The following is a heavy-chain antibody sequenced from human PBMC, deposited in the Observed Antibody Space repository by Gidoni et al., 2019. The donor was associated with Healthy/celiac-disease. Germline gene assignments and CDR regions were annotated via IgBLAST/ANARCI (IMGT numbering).Heavy chain of an antibody. Sequence: QLQLQESGPGLVKPSETLSLTCTVSGGSVSSSSYYWGWIRQPPGKGLEWIGSIYYSGRTDYNPSLKSRVTISVDTSKNQFSLKLSSVTAADTAVYYCARRGSSWYLVGSGVYYFDYWGQGTLVTVSS. J-gene: IGHJ4*02. CDR2: IYYSGRT. D-gene: IGHD6-13*01. CDR3: ARRGSSWYLVGSGVYYFDY. V-gene: IGHV4-39*01. CDR1: GGSVSSSSYY.